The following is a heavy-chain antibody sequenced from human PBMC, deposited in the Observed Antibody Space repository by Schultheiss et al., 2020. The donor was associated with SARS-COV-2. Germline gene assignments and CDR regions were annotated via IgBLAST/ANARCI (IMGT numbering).Heavy chain of an antibody. Sequence: GGSLRLSCAASGFTFSSYAMHWVRQAPGKGLEWVAVISYDGSDKYYADSVKGRFTISRDNSKSTLYLQMNSLRAEDTAVYYCARGRKGWASNNWSDDGDDGGQGTRGT. CDR2: ISYDGSDK. V-gene: IGHV3-30*07. CDR3: ARGRKGWASNNWSDDGDD. J-gene: IGHJ4*02. D-gene: IGHD1-1*01. CDR1: GFTFSSYA.